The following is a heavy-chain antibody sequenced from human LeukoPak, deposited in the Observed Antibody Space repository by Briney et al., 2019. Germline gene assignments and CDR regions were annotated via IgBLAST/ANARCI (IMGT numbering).Heavy chain of an antibody. CDR1: GDSVSSNSAV. V-gene: IGHV6-1*01. D-gene: IGHD3-9*01. CDR3: ARGDIAFDY. Sequence: SQTLSLTCAVSGDSVSSNSAVWNWIRQAPSRSLEWLGKTYYRSKWNKGYAISVKSRISINPDTSKNQFTLQLNSVTPEDAAVYYCARGDIAFDYWGQGILVTVSS. J-gene: IGHJ4*02. CDR2: TYYRSKWNK.